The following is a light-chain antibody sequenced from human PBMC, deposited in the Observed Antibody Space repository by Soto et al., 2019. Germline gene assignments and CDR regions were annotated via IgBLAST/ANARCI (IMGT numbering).Light chain of an antibody. CDR1: SSDVGGSNY. CDR2: EVS. J-gene: IGLJ1*01. V-gene: IGLV2-14*01. Sequence: QSVLIQPASVSGSPGQSITISCTGTSSDVGGSNYVSWYQHHPHRAPKLLIYEVSYRPSGVSNRFSGSKSDNTASLTISGLQAEDEADYYCSSYTASSTRVFGTGTKVTVL. CDR3: SSYTASSTRV.